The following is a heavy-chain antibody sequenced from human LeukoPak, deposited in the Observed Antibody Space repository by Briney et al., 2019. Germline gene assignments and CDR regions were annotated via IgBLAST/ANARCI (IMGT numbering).Heavy chain of an antibody. CDR3: ARAIPSPYCGGDCYSGAFDY. D-gene: IGHD2-21*02. CDR2: IWYDGSNK. V-gene: IGHV3-33*01. Sequence: HPGGSLRLSCAASGFTFSSYGMHWVRQAPGKGLEWVAVIWYDGSNKYYADSVKGRFTISRDNSKNTLYLQMNSLRAEDTAVYYCARAIPSPYCGGDCYSGAFDYWGQGTLVTVSS. CDR1: GFTFSSYG. J-gene: IGHJ4*02.